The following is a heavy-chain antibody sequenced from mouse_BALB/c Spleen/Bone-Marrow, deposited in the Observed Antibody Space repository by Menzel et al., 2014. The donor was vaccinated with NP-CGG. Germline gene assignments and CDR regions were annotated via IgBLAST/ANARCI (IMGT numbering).Heavy chain of an antibody. D-gene: IGHD2-2*01. CDR1: GFTFSSFG. Sequence: VQLTESGGGLVQPGGSRKLSCAASGFTFSSFGMHWVRQAPEKGLEWVAYISGGSSIIYYADTVKGRFTISRDNPKNTLFLQMTSRRSEYTAIYYCARKDYFGYAAMDYWGQGTSVTVSS. V-gene: IGHV5-17*02. CDR2: ISGGSSII. CDR3: ARKDYFGYAAMDY. J-gene: IGHJ4*01.